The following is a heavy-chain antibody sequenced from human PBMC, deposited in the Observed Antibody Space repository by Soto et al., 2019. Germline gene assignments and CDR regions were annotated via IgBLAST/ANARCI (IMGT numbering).Heavy chain of an antibody. CDR2: INPNSGGT. Sequence: ASLKVSCKASGYTFTGYYMHWVRQAPGQGLEWMGWINPNSGGTNYAQKFQGWVTMTRDTSISTAYMGLSRLRSDDTAVYYCAREGYTAMVISPGSNFDYWGQGTLVTVS. CDR3: AREGYTAMVISPGSNFDY. J-gene: IGHJ4*02. D-gene: IGHD5-18*01. V-gene: IGHV1-2*04. CDR1: GYTFTGYY.